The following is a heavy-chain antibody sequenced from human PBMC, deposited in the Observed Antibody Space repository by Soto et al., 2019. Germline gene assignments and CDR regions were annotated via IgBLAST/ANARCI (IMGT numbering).Heavy chain of an antibody. J-gene: IGHJ3*02. CDR1: GGSIRRYY. CDR2: IYYSGST. CDR3: ARVWGGAFDI. V-gene: IGHV4-59*01. D-gene: IGHD3-10*01. Sequence: SETLCLTCTDPGGSIRRYYWSWIRQPPGKGLEWIGYIYYSGSTNYNPSLKSRVTISVDTSKNQFSLKLSSVTAADTAVYYCARVWGGAFDIWGQGTMVT.